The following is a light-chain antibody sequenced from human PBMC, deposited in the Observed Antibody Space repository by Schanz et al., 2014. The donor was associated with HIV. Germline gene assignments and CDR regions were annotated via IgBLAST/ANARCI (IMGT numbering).Light chain of an antibody. Sequence: QSVLAQPPSVSGAPGQRVTISCTGSSSNIGADYDVHWYQLLPGTAPKLLIFDNTHRPSGVPARFSGSKSGSSASLAISGLQAEDEADYYCSSYAGLNRAVFGGGTQLTVL. CDR3: SSYAGLNRAV. J-gene: IGLJ7*01. CDR2: DNT. CDR1: SSNIGADYD. V-gene: IGLV1-40*01.